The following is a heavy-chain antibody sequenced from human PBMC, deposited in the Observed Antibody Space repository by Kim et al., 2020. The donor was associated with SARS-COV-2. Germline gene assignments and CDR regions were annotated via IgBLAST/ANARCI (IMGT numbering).Heavy chain of an antibody. CDR3: ARDSGVVPDSSSSSASPYYDYYGMDV. CDR1: GGSISSYY. V-gene: IGHV4-59*13. CDR2: IYYSGST. J-gene: IGHJ6*02. D-gene: IGHD6-6*01. Sequence: SETLSLTCTVSGGSISSYYWSWIRQPPGKGLEWIGYIYYSGSTNYNPSLKSRVTISVDTSKNQFSLKLSSVTAADTAVYYCARDSGVVPDSSSSSASPYYDYYGMDVWGQGTTVTVSS.